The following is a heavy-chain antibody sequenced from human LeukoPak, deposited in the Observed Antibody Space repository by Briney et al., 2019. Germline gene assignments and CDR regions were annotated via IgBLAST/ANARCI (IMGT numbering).Heavy chain of an antibody. J-gene: IGHJ4*02. V-gene: IGHV4-39*01. Sequence: SETLSLTCTVSGGSIGSSSYYWGWIRQPPGKGLEWIGSIYYSGSTYYNPSLKSRVTISVDTSKNQFSLKLSSVTAADTAVYYCARLIKHPYYFDYWGQGTLVTVSS. CDR3: ARLIKHPYYFDY. CDR1: GGSIGSSSYY. CDR2: IYYSGST.